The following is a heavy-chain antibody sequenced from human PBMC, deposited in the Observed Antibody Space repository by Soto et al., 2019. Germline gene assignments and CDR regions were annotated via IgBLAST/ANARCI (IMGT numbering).Heavy chain of an antibody. V-gene: IGHV3-66*01. CDR1: GFTVSDNY. J-gene: IGHJ6*02. CDR2: IYSGGST. D-gene: IGHD3-10*01. CDR3: ARALVRGLMDV. Sequence: EVQLVESGGGLVQPGGSLRLSCTASGFTVSDNYMSWVRQAAGKGLEWVSVIYSGGSTYYEDSVEGRFTISRDNSKNMLYLQMNSLRAEDTAVYYCARALVRGLMDVWGQGTTVTVSS.